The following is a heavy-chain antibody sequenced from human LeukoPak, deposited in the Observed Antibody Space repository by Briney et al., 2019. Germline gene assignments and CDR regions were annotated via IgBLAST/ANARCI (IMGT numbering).Heavy chain of an antibody. CDR2: ISGSGSDT. V-gene: IGHV3-11*04. Sequence: PGGSLRLSCAASGFTFRDYYMSWVRQAPGKGLEWVSHISGSGSDTDYANSVKGRFTISRDNAKTSLYLQMNSLRAEDTAVYYCARDLSGVTGYTYGRGIDYWGQGTLVTVSS. CDR1: GFTFRDYY. J-gene: IGHJ4*02. D-gene: IGHD5-18*01. CDR3: ARDLSGVTGYTYGRGIDY.